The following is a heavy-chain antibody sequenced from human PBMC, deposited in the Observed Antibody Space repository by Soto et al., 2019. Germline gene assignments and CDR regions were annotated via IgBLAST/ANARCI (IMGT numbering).Heavy chain of an antibody. CDR2: ISGSGVST. CDR3: AKDTVAF. D-gene: IGHD4-4*01. Sequence: QATGKGLEWVSGISGSGVSTYYADSVKGRFTISRDNSKNTLYLQMNSLTAEDTAVYYWAKDTVAF. J-gene: IGHJ3*01. V-gene: IGHV3-23*01.